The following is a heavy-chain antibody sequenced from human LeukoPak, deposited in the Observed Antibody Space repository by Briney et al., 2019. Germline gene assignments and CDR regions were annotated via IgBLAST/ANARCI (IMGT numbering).Heavy chain of an antibody. CDR1: GFTVSSNY. CDR3: AKPEDSGYDGLV. Sequence: GGSLRLSCAASGFTVSSNYMSWVRQAPGKGLEWVSVIYSGGSTYYADSVKGRFTISRDNSKNTLYLQMNSLRTEDTAVYYCAKPEDSGYDGLVWGQGTLVTVSS. J-gene: IGHJ4*02. V-gene: IGHV3-53*01. D-gene: IGHD5-12*01. CDR2: IYSGGST.